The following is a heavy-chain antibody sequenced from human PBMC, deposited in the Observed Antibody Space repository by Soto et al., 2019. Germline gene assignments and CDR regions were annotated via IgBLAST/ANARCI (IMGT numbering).Heavy chain of an antibody. CDR2: IYHSGST. D-gene: IGHD4-17*01. CDR1: SGSISSSNW. Sequence: PSETLSLTCAVSSGSISSSNWWSWVRQPPGKGLEWIGEIYHSGSTNYNPSLKSRVTISGDTSKNQFSLRLTSVTAADTAVYYCARHPPYGPLDYWGQGTLLTVSS. CDR3: ARHPPYGPLDY. V-gene: IGHV4-4*02. J-gene: IGHJ4*02.